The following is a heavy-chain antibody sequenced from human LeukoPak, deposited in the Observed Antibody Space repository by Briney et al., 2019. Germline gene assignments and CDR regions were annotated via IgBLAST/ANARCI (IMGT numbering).Heavy chain of an antibody. V-gene: IGHV4-59*01. J-gene: IGHJ5*02. CDR2: IYYSGST. Sequence: SETLSLTCTVSGGSISSYYWSWIRQPPGKGLEWIGYIYYSGSTNYNPSLKSRVTISVDTSKNQFSLKLSSVTAADTAVYYCARENSSGWYSVAWFDPWGQGTLVTVSS. D-gene: IGHD6-19*01. CDR3: ARENSSGWYSVAWFDP. CDR1: GGSISSYY.